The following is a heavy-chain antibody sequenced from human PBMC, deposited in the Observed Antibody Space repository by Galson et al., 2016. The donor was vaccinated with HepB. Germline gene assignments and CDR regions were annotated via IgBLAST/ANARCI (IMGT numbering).Heavy chain of an antibody. CDR1: EFSLSTIGVG. J-gene: IGHJ5*02. Sequence: ALVKPTQTPTLTCTFSEFSLSTIGVGVGWFRQPPGKALEWLALLYWDDDKRYTPSLKSRLTITKDTSQDQVVLTVTDLDPADTATYFCAYRLHHNRFDPWGQGILVTVSS. CDR2: LYWDDDK. CDR3: AYRLHHNRFDP. V-gene: IGHV2-5*02.